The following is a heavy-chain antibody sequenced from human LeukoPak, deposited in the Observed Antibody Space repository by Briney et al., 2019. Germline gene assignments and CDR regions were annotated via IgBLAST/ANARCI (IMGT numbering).Heavy chain of an antibody. CDR2: IYTDGSST. Sequence: GGSLRLSCAGSGFTFSNYWMHWVRQAPGQGQVRVSRIYTDGSSTDYADSVKGRFTISRDNSKNTLYLQMNSLRAEDTALYYCAKGTGYSYAYSFDYWGQGTLVTVSS. V-gene: IGHV3-74*01. D-gene: IGHD5-18*01. CDR1: GFTFSNYW. CDR3: AKGTGYSYAYSFDY. J-gene: IGHJ4*02.